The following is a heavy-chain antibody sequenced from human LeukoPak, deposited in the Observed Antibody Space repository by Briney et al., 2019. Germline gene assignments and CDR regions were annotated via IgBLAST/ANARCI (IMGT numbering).Heavy chain of an antibody. CDR3: ARQPGDYLDY. Sequence: SETLSLTCGVSGGSISGSNYYWDWIRQPPGKGPEWIGSIYYNGRTEYNPTLKSRATISVDTSKNHFSLTLRSVTAADTAIYYCARQPGDYLDYWGRGTLVTVSS. CDR2: IYYNGRT. D-gene: IGHD4-17*01. CDR1: GGSISGSNYY. J-gene: IGHJ4*02. V-gene: IGHV4-39*01.